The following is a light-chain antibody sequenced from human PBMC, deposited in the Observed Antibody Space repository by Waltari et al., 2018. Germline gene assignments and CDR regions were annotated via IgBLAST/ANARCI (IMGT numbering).Light chain of an antibody. CDR2: DVS. CDR1: SSDVGGYNS. CDR3: SSYTSSSTWV. V-gene: IGLV2-14*01. J-gene: IGLJ3*02. Sequence: QSALTQPASVSGSPGQSITISCTGTSSDVGGYNSVSWYQKHPGKASKFKIYDVSQRPSGFSKRFSGSSSGNTASLTISGLQAEDEADYYSSSYTSSSTWVFGGGTKLTVL.